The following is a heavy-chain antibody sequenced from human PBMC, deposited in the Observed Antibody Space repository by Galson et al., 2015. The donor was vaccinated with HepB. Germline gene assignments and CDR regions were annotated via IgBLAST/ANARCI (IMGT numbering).Heavy chain of an antibody. CDR2: IYYSGST. V-gene: IGHV4-39*01. CDR3: ARDTLTSPGPNWFDP. CDR1: GGSISSSSYY. Sequence: TLSLTCTVSGGSISSSSYYWGWIRQPPGKGLEWIGSIYYSGSTYYNTSLKSRVTMSVDTSKNQFSLKLSSVTAADTAVYYCARDTLTSPGPNWFDPWGQGTLVTVSS. J-gene: IGHJ5*02. D-gene: IGHD4-11*01.